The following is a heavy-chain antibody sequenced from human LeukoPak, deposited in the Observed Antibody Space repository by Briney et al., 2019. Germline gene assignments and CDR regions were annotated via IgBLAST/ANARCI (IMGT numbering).Heavy chain of an antibody. D-gene: IGHD3-10*01. J-gene: IGHJ4*02. CDR2: IYYSGST. CDR3: AREVLWFGESNRGAY. V-gene: IGHV4-39*07. CDR1: GGSISSSSYY. Sequence: SETLSLTCTVSGGSISSSSYYWGWIRQPPGKGLEWIGSIYYSGSTYYNPSLKSRVTISVDTSKNQFSLKLSSVTDADTAVYYCAREVLWFGESNRGAYWGQGTLVTVSS.